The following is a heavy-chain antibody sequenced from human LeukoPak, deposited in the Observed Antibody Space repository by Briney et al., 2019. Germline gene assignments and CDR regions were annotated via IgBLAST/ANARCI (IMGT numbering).Heavy chain of an antibody. CDR1: GGSISSYY. Sequence: SETLSLTCTVSGGSISSYYWSWIRQPPGKGLEWIGYIYYSGSTNYNPSLKSRVTISVDTSKNQFSLKLSSVTAADTAVYYCARQVAAAGGWFDPWGQGTLVTVSS. V-gene: IGHV4-59*08. J-gene: IGHJ5*02. CDR2: IYYSGST. CDR3: ARQVAAAGGWFDP. D-gene: IGHD6-13*01.